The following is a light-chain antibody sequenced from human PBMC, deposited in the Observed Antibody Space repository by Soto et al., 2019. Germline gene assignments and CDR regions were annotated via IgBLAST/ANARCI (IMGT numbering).Light chain of an antibody. Sequence: IVMTQTPLSLSVTPGQPASISCKSSQSLVHTDGRTYLYWYLQKPGQPPQLLLYEVSNRFTVVPDRFSGSGSGTDFTLKISRVEAEDVGVYYGMQSVKLPLTFGQGTRLEIK. CDR2: EVS. J-gene: IGKJ5*01. CDR1: QSLVHTDGRTY. CDR3: MQSVKLPLT. V-gene: IGKV2D-29*01.